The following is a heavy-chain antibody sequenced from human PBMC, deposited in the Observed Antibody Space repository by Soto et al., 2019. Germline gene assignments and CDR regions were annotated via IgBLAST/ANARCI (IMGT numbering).Heavy chain of an antibody. V-gene: IGHV6-1*01. CDR2: TYYRSKWYN. Sequence: SQTLSLTCAISGDSVSSNSAAWNWIRQSPSRGLEWLGRTYYRSKWYNDYAVSVKSRITINPDTSKSQFSLQLNSVTPEDTAVYYCARGMGHCSGGSCAYGMDVWGQGTTVTVSS. CDR3: ARGMGHCSGGSCAYGMDV. D-gene: IGHD2-15*01. J-gene: IGHJ6*02. CDR1: GDSVSSNSAA.